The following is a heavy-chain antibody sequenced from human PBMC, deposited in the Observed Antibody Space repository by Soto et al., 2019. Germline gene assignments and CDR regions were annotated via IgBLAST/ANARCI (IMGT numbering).Heavy chain of an antibody. CDR3: VRGGGRCYSCWFDP. Sequence: QVQLVESGGGLVKPGGSLRLSCAASGFTFSDYYMTWIRQAPGKGLEWVSYISGSGSTIYYADSVQGRFTISRDNAKNPLYVQMNSLRADDTAVYYCVRGGGRCYSCWFDPWGQGTLVTVSS. CDR2: ISGSGSTI. CDR1: GFTFSDYY. V-gene: IGHV3-11*01. J-gene: IGHJ5*02. D-gene: IGHD2-15*01.